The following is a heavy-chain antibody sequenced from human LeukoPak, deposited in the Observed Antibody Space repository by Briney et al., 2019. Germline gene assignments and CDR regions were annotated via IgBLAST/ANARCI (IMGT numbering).Heavy chain of an antibody. J-gene: IGHJ4*02. CDR3: ARSANWGRGYYFDY. D-gene: IGHD7-27*01. CDR2: IIPIFGSA. V-gene: IGHV1-69*05. CDR1: GGTFSSYA. Sequence: SVKVSCKASGGTFSSYAISWVRQAPGQGLEWMGGIIPIFGSANYAQKFQGRVTITTDESTSTAYMELSSLRSEDTAVYYCARSANWGRGYYFDYWGQGTLVTVSS.